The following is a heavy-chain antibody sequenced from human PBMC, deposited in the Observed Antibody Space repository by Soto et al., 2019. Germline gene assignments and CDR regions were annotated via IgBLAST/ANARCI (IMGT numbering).Heavy chain of an antibody. CDR3: SRRAPEGFDP. Sequence: SETLSLTCAVSGGSIGTSAYYWGWIRQAPGKGLEWIGSINHSGNTYLSPSLKDRVTMSADTSKNSFSLKLRSATAADTGLYYCSRRAPEGFDPWGQGTLVTVSS. J-gene: IGHJ5*02. CDR2: INHSGNT. V-gene: IGHV4-39*01. CDR1: GGSIGTSAYY.